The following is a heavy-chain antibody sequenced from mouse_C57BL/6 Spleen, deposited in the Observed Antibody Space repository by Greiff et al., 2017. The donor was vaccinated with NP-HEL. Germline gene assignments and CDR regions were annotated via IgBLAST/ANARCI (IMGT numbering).Heavy chain of an antibody. CDR3: ARRGSITTVVATDY. CDR1: GYTFTSYW. J-gene: IGHJ2*01. D-gene: IGHD1-1*01. Sequence: VQLQQPGAELVKPGASVKMSCKASGYTFTSYWITWVKQRPGQGLEWIGDIYPGSGSTNYNEKFKSKATLTVDTSSSTAYMQLSSLTSEDSAVYYCARRGSITTVVATDYWGQGTTLTVSS. V-gene: IGHV1-55*01. CDR2: IYPGSGST.